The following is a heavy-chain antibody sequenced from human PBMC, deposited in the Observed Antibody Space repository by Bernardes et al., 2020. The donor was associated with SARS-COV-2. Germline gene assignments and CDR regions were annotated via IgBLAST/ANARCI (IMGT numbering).Heavy chain of an antibody. V-gene: IGHV3-30*03. CDR3: VRSSSDFDY. J-gene: IGHJ4*02. CDR1: GFTFSRFG. D-gene: IGHD2-2*01. CDR2: ISYEASTT. Sequence: GGSLRLSCAASGFTFSRFGMHWVRQAPGKGLEWLSLISYEASTTKYADSVKGRFTISRDNSNNTLYLQMNSLRAEDTAVYYCVRSSSDFDYWGQGTLVTVSS.